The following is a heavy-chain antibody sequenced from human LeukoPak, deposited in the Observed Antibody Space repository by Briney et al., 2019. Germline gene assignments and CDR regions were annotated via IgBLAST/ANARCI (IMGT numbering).Heavy chain of an antibody. CDR3: AKPMVRGVIIPPDY. D-gene: IGHD3-10*01. J-gene: IGHJ4*02. Sequence: GGSLRLSCAASGFSFSSYSMNWVRQAPGKGLEWVSYISGSGNAKHYTDSVKGRFTISRDNAKNALYLQMNSLRAEDTAVYYCAKPMVRGVIIPPDYWGQGTLVTVSS. CDR2: ISGSGNAK. CDR1: GFSFSSYS. V-gene: IGHV3-48*01.